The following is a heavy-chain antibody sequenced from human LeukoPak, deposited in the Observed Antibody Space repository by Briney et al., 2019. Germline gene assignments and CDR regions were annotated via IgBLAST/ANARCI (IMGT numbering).Heavy chain of an antibody. D-gene: IGHD6-19*01. J-gene: IGHJ4*02. CDR3: ARGGYSSGWGPDY. V-gene: IGHV3-13*01. CDR1: GFTFSSYD. CDR2: IGTAGDT. Sequence: GGSLRLSCAASGFTFSSYDMHWVRQATGKGLEWVAAIGTAGDTYYPGSVKGRFTISRENAKNSLYLQMNSLRAGDTAVYYCARGGYSSGWGPDYWGQGTLVTVSS.